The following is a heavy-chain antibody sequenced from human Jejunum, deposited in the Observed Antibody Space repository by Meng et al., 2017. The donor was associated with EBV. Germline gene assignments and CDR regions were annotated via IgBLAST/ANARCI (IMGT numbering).Heavy chain of an antibody. J-gene: IGHJ4*02. V-gene: IGHV1-18*01. CDR1: GYTLTSYG. CDR3: ARDSSGYHAHDKVSDY. Sequence: QVSLGQCGVEVKKPGASVKCHCKTSGYTLTSYGISWVRQAPGHGPEWMGWITVYTENTNYAPRLQGRVTMTTDISTSTAYMELRSLRSDDTAVYYCARDSSGYHAHDKVSDYWGQGTLVTVSS. CDR2: ITVYTENT. D-gene: IGHD2-15*01.